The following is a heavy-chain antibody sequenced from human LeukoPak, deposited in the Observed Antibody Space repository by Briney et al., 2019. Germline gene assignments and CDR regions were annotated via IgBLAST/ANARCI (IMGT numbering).Heavy chain of an antibody. CDR3: ASDRAYSQFDY. V-gene: IGHV3-7*01. D-gene: IGHD2-15*01. CDR2: IKEDGSDT. J-gene: IGHJ4*02. Sequence: GGSLRLSCAAFGFTFSTYWMDWVRQAPGKGLEWVASIKEDGSDTNYVGSVRGRFTVSRDNTKNSLYLQMNSLRADDTAVYYCASDRAYSQFDYWGQGTLVTVSS. CDR1: GFTFSTYW.